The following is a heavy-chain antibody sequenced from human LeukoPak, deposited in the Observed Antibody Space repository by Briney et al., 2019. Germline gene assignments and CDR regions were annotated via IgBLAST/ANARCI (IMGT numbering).Heavy chain of an antibody. CDR3: ARGQNTAWTY. CDR1: GFSVNINY. V-gene: IGHV3-66*02. Sequence: GSLRLSCAASGFSVNINYMSWVRQAPGKGLEWVSVIYSGGSTYYADSVKGRFTISRDNSKNTLYLQMNSLRAEDTAVYYCARGQNTAWTYWGQGTLVTVSS. J-gene: IGHJ4*02. D-gene: IGHD3/OR15-3a*01. CDR2: IYSGGST.